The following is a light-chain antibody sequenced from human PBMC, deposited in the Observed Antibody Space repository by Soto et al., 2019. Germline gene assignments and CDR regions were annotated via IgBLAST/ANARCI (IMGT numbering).Light chain of an antibody. CDR1: QTVSSN. J-gene: IGKJ2*01. V-gene: IGKV3-15*01. CDR2: GAS. Sequence: EIVMTQSPATLSLSPGERATLSCRASQTVSSNLAWYQQKPGQAPRLLIHGASTRATGVPARFSGSGSGTEFTLTISSLQSEDFAVYYCQQYHNWPPQHTFGQGTKLQIK. CDR3: QQYHNWPPQHT.